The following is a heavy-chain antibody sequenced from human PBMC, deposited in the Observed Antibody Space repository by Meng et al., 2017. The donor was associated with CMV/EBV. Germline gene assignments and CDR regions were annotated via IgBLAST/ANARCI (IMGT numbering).Heavy chain of an antibody. CDR3: AKRPFSYSSSPY. D-gene: IGHD6-6*01. CDR2: ISGSGGST. V-gene: IGHV3-23*01. Sequence: SCAASGFPFSSYAMSWVRQAPGKGLEWVSAISGSGGSTYYADSVKGRFTISRDNSKNTLYLQMNSLRAEDTAVYYCAKRPFSYSSSPYWGQGTLVTVSS. CDR1: GFPFSSYA. J-gene: IGHJ4*02.